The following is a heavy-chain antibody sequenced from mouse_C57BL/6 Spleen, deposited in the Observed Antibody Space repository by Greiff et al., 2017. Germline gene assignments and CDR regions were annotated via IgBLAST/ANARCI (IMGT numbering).Heavy chain of an antibody. V-gene: IGHV10-1*01. CDR1: GFSFNTYS. CDR3: VGQYDYVGGIAY. D-gene: IGHD1-1*01. J-gene: IGHJ3*01. Sequence: EVKLMESGGGLVQPKGSLKLSCAASGFSFNTYSMNWVRQAPGKGLEWVARIRSKSNNYATYYTDSVKDRFTISSDDSESMLFLHRNITKTEYTAMYYCVGQYDYVGGIAYWGQGTLVTVSA. CDR2: IRSKSNNYAT.